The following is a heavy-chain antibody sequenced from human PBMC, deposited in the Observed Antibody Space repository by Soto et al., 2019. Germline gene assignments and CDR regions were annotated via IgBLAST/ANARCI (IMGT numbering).Heavy chain of an antibody. CDR1: GFSLTNNKMG. V-gene: IGHV2-26*01. J-gene: IGHJ6*02. D-gene: IGHD3-10*01. CDR2: IFSSDEK. CDR3: ARISGGSPYYGAMDV. Sequence: QVTLKESGPVLVKPTETLTLTCTVSGFSLTNNKMGVSWIRQPPGKALEWLANIFSSDEKSYSTSLKSRVTISQDTSKSQVVLKVTNMDPVDTATYYCARISGGSPYYGAMDVWGQGTTVTVSS.